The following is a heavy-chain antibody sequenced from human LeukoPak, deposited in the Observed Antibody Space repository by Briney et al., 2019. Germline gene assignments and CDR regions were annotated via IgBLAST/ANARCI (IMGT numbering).Heavy chain of an antibody. CDR3: AKEPSITMVVVVTPDY. CDR2: ISGSGGST. CDR1: GFTFSSYA. Sequence: GGSLRLSCAASGFTFSSYAMSWVRQAPGKGLEWVSAISGSGGSTYYADSVKGRFTISRDNSKNTLYLQMNSLRAEDTAVYYCAKEPSITMVVVVTPDYWGQGTLVTVSS. V-gene: IGHV3-23*01. D-gene: IGHD3-22*01. J-gene: IGHJ4*02.